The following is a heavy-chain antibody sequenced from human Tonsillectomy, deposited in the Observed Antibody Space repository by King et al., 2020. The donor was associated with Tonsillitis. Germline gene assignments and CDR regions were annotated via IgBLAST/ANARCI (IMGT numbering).Heavy chain of an antibody. J-gene: IGHJ5*02. V-gene: IGHV3-30*04. CDR1: GFTFSSYA. CDR2: ISYDGSNK. CDR3: ARDYNGSGDPCFDP. D-gene: IGHD2-21*02. Sequence: VQLVESGGGVVQPGRSLRLSCAASGFTFSSYAMHWVRQAPGKGLEWVAVISYDGSNKYYADSVKGRFTISRDNSKNTLYLQMNSLRAEDTAVYYCARDYNGSGDPCFDPWGQGTLVTVSS.